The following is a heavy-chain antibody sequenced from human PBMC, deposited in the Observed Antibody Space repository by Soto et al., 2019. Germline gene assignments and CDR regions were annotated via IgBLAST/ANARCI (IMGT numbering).Heavy chain of an antibody. CDR1: GFTFSSYA. Sequence: GGSLRLSCAASGFTFSSYAMSWVRQAPGKGLEWVSAISGSGGSTYYADSVKGRFTISRDNSKNTLYLQMNSLRAEDTAVYYCAKGYDFWSGYYLAVFDYWGQGTLVTVSS. D-gene: IGHD3-3*01. CDR2: ISGSGGST. V-gene: IGHV3-23*01. J-gene: IGHJ4*02. CDR3: AKGYDFWSGYYLAVFDY.